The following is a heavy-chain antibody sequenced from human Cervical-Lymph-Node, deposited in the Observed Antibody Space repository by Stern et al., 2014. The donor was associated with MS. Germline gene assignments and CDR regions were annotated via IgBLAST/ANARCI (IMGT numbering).Heavy chain of an antibody. CDR3: ASAYRAS. D-gene: IGHD1-1*01. CDR2: INGDGTVS. V-gene: IGHV3-74*01. Sequence: VQSGGSLMISCVASGFNFRTYWMHWVRQGPGKGLEWVSRINGDGTVSTYADSVRGRFTISRNNANNTMSLQLNNLRVEDTAIYYCASAYRASWGQGTLVTVST. CDR1: GFNFRTYW. J-gene: IGHJ4*02.